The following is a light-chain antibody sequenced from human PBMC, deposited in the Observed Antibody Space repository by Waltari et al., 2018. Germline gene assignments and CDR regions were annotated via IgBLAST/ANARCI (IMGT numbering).Light chain of an antibody. Sequence: DVQMTQSPSFVSASVGDRVTITCRASRGISSWLAWYQQKPGKAPQVLIYGATILQTGVPSRFSGSMGYSILGTDFNFTISSLQAEDSATYYCQQTNNFPRVFGPGTKVEI. CDR3: QQTNNFPRV. CDR1: RGISSW. V-gene: IGKV1-12*01. J-gene: IGKJ3*01. CDR2: GAT.